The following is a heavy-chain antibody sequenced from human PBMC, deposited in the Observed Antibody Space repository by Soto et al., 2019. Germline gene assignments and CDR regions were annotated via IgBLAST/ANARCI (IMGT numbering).Heavy chain of an antibody. CDR2: IEWDDDK. CDR3: ARTAWAYYYDSSCYSLNAFDI. J-gene: IGHJ3*02. V-gene: IGHV2-70*04. D-gene: IGHD3-22*01. Sequence: GSGPTEVNPTQTLTLTCTFSGFSLSTSGMRVSWIRQPPGRALEWLARIEWDDDKFYSTSLKTRLTSSKDTSKNQVVLTMTNMAPVDTATYYCARTAWAYYYDSSCYSLNAFDIWGQGTMVTVSS. CDR1: GFSLSTSGMR.